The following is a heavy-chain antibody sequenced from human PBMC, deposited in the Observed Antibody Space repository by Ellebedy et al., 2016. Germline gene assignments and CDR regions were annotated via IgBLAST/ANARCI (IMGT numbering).Heavy chain of an antibody. V-gene: IGHV4-39*07. CDR3: AREGTRGVIYDAFDI. D-gene: IGHD3-10*01. CDR1: GGSISSSSYY. CDR2: IYYSEST. Sequence: GSLRLSXTVSGGSISSSSYYWGWIRQPPGKGLEWIGSIYYSESTYYNPSLKSRVTISVDTSKNQFSLKLSSVTAADTAVYYCAREGTRGVIYDAFDIWGQGTMVTVSS. J-gene: IGHJ3*02.